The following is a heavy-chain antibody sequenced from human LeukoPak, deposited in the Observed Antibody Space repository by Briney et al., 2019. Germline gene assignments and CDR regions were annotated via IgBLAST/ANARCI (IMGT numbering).Heavy chain of an antibody. D-gene: IGHD6-19*01. J-gene: IGHJ4*02. V-gene: IGHV3-23*01. Sequence: GGSLRLSCAASGFSFSSYAMSWDRQAPGKGLEWVSAISGSGGSTYYADSVKGRFTISRDNSKNTLYLQMNSLRAEDTAVYYCAKRYSSGWYASFDYWGQGTLVTVSS. CDR3: AKRYSSGWYASFDY. CDR2: ISGSGGST. CDR1: GFSFSSYA.